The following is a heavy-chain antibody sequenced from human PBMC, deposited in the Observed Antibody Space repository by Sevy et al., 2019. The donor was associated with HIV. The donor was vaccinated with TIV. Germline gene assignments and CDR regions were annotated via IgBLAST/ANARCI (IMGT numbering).Heavy chain of an antibody. J-gene: IGHJ4*02. CDR3: ARDLPPSATTVAHFDC. CDR1: GFGFSSYE. Sequence: GGSLRLSCAASGFGFSSYEMNWVRQAPGKGLEWVSYISNSGTTISYSDSVRGRFTISRDNARNLLYLQMNSLRAEDTAVYYCARDLPPSATTVAHFDCWGQGTLVTVSS. CDR2: ISNSGTTI. D-gene: IGHD4-17*01. V-gene: IGHV3-48*03.